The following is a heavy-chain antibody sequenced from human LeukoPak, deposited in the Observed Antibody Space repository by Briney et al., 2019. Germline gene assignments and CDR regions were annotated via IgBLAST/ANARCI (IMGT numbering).Heavy chain of an antibody. CDR3: ARGGRYCTTTNCYIGK. V-gene: IGHV3-23*01. CDR2: ISGGGGST. Sequence: PGGSLRLSCAASGFTFSSYEMNWVRQAPGKGLEWVSGISGGGGSTYYADSVKGRFTISRDNSENTLYLQMNSLRAEDTAIYHCARGGRYCTTTNCYIGKWGQGTLVTVSS. CDR1: GFTFSSYE. J-gene: IGHJ4*02. D-gene: IGHD2-2*02.